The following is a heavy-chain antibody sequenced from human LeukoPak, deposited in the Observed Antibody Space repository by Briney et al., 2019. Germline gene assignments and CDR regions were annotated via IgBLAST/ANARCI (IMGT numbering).Heavy chain of an antibody. Sequence: GGSLRLSCAASGFTFSRFGMHWVRQAPGKGLEWVSAISGSGGSTYYADSVKGRFTISRDNSKNTLYLQMNSLRAEDTAVYYCAKNYYDSSGYPRPDAFDIWGQGTMVTVSS. J-gene: IGHJ3*02. CDR3: AKNYYDSSGYPRPDAFDI. CDR1: GFTFSRFG. CDR2: ISGSGGST. V-gene: IGHV3-23*01. D-gene: IGHD3-22*01.